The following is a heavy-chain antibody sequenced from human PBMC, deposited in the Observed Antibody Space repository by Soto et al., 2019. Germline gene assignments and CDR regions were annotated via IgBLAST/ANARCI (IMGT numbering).Heavy chain of an antibody. J-gene: IGHJ3*02. D-gene: IGHD2-2*01. CDR1: GYSISSSNW. CDR3: ARGDYAKAFDI. V-gene: IGHV4-28*03. Sequence: QVQLQESGPGLVKPSDTLSLICAVSGYSISSSNWWGWIRQPPGKGLEWIGNIYYSGSAYYNPSLKSRVIMSVDTSKNQFSLKLTSVTAVDTAVYYCARGDYAKAFDIWCQGTTVTVSS. CDR2: IYYSGSA.